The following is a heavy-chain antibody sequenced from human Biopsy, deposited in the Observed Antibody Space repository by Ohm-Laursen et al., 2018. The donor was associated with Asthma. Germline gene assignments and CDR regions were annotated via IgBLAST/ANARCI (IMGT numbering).Heavy chain of an antibody. J-gene: IGHJ4*02. D-gene: IGHD3-3*02. V-gene: IGHV4-59*07. CDR2: IYYSGST. Sequence: SDTLSLTCTVSPGSISDYYWNWIRQSPGRGLEWIGHIYYSGSTNYQPSLKSRVTISVDTSKNQFSLKLRSVTAADAAVYYCARGISRVTGLFDHFDSWGQGTLVTVSS. CDR3: ARGISRVTGLFDHFDS. CDR1: PGSISDYY.